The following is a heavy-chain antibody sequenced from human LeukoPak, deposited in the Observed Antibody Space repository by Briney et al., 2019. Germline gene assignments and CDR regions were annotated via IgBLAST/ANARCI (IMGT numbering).Heavy chain of an antibody. CDR2: INPNSGGT. J-gene: IGHJ4*02. CDR3: ARVPPSIVGAIDY. D-gene: IGHD1-26*01. V-gene: IGHV1-2*02. Sequence: ASVKVSCKASGYTFTGYYMLWVRQAPGQGLEWMGWINPNSGGTNYAQKFQGRVTMTRDTSISTAYMELSRLRSDDTAVYYCARVPPSIVGAIDYWGQGTLVTVSS. CDR1: GYTFTGYY.